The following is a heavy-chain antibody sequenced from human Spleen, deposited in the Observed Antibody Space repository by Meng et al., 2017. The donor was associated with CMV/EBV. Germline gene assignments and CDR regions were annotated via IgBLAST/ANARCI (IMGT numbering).Heavy chain of an antibody. CDR2: INSDGSST. CDR1: GFTFSSYW. CDR3: ARSRTSRRNYYYYYGMDV. D-gene: IGHD2-2*01. Sequence: GGSLRLSCAASGFTFSSYWMHWVRQAPGKGLVWVSRINSDGSSTSHADSVKGRFTISRDNAKNTLYLQMNSLRAEDTAVYYCARSRTSRRNYYYYYGMDVWGQGTTVTVSS. J-gene: IGHJ6*02. V-gene: IGHV3-74*01.